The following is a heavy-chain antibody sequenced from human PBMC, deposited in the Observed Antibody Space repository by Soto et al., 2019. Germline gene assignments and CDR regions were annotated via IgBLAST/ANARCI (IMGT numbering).Heavy chain of an antibody. D-gene: IGHD2-2*01. CDR3: AKDGDCISISCYGLPSIYAMDV. Sequence: PGGSLRLSCAASGFTFSSYAMHWVRQAPGKGLEWVSKISGRGGSTYYADSVKGRFTISRDNSKNTLYLQMNSLRAEDTAVYYCAKDGDCISISCYGLPSIYAMDVWGQGTTVTVSS. J-gene: IGHJ6*02. CDR1: GFTFSSYA. CDR2: ISGRGGST. V-gene: IGHV3-23*01.